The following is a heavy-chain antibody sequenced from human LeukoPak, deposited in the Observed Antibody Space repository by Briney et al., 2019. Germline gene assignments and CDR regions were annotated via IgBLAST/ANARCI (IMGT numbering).Heavy chain of an antibody. D-gene: IGHD1-26*01. Sequence: GGSLRLSCSASGFNFRDVWMRWVRQAPGKGLEWVGRSKSEAGGGTTDIAAPGQGRFTISRDDSKDTLSLQMNSLEIEDTAVYYCTAGGDGTYSSDYWGQGTLVTVSS. CDR3: TAGGDGTYSSDY. V-gene: IGHV3-15*01. CDR1: GFNFRDVW. CDR2: SKSEAGGGTT. J-gene: IGHJ4*02.